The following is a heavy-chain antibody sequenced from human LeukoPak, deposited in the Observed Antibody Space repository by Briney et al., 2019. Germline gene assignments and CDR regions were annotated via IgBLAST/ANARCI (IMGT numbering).Heavy chain of an antibody. CDR2: IHYSGST. CDR1: DGSISSGSYY. J-gene: IGHJ4*02. Sequence: PSETLSLTCTVSDGSISSGSYYWGWIRQPPGKGLEWIANIHYSGSTYYNPSLKSRLTISVDTSKNQFSLKLSSVTAGDTAVYYCARVTSYYYDSSGYYNRFDYWGQGTLVTVSS. CDR3: ARVTSYYYDSSGYYNRFDY. D-gene: IGHD3-22*01. V-gene: IGHV4-39*01.